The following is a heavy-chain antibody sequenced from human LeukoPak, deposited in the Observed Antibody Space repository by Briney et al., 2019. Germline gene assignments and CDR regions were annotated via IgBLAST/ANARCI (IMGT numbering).Heavy chain of an antibody. CDR3: ANGKLGGGYYTYYFDY. Sequence: GGSLRLSCAASGFTFSSYAMSWVRQAPGKGLEWVSAISGSGGSTYYADSVKGRFTISRDNSKNTLYLQMNSLRAEDTAVYYCANGKLGGGYYTYYFDYWGQGTLVTVSS. J-gene: IGHJ4*02. CDR2: ISGSGGST. D-gene: IGHD3-3*01. V-gene: IGHV3-23*01. CDR1: GFTFSSYA.